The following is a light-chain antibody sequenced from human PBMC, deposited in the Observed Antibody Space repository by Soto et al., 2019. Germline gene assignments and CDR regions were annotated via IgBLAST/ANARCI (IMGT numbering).Light chain of an antibody. CDR1: QGVSSH. J-gene: IGKJ4*01. Sequence: EIVLTQSPATLSVSPGESATLSCRASQGVSSHLAWYQHKPGQPPRLLMYGASTRASGVPPRFSGSGSGTESTLTITSLQSEDFAVYYCQQYNDWPPLTFGGGTKVEI. CDR2: GAS. V-gene: IGKV3-15*01. CDR3: QQYNDWPPLT.